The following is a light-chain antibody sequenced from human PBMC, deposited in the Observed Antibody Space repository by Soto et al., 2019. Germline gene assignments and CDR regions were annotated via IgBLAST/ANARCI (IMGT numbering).Light chain of an antibody. Sequence: IVMTQSPATLSVSRGERATLSCRASQAISDNLAWYQHKPGQPPRLLIYGASNRATGIPDRFSGSGSGTDFTLTISRLEPEDFAVYYCQQYGSSGTFGQGTKVDIK. J-gene: IGKJ1*01. V-gene: IGKV3-20*01. CDR2: GAS. CDR3: QQYGSSGT. CDR1: QAISDN.